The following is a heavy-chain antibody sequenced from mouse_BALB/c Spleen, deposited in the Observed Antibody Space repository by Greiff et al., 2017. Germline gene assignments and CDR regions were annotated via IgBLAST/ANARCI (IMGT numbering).Heavy chain of an antibody. CDR1: GFSFSSYA. Sequence: EVKLMESGGGLVKPGGSLTLSCAASGFSFSSYAMSWVRQTPEKRLEWVASISSGGSTYYPDSVKGRFTISRDNARNILYLQMSSLRSEDTAMYYCARGYGYDYWGQGTTLTVSS. D-gene: IGHD2-2*01. V-gene: IGHV5-6-5*01. J-gene: IGHJ2*01. CDR3: ARGYGYDY. CDR2: ISSGGST.